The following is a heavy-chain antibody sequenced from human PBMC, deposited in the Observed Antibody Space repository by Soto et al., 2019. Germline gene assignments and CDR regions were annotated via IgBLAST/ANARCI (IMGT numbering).Heavy chain of an antibody. CDR3: AKDKRISGYIFDY. V-gene: IGHV3-30*18. D-gene: IGHD3-22*01. Sequence: GGSLRLSCAASGFTFSSYGMHWVRQAPGKGLEWVAVISYDGSNKYYADSVKGRFTISRDNSKNTLYLQMNSLRAEDTAVYYCAKDKRISGYIFDYWGQGTLVTVSS. CDR1: GFTFSSYG. CDR2: ISYDGSNK. J-gene: IGHJ4*02.